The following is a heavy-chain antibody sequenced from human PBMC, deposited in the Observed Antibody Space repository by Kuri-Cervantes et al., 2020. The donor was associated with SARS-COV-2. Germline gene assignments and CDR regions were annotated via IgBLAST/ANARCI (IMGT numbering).Heavy chain of an antibody. D-gene: IGHD2-2*01. CDR3: VRGHIVVVPAARNWFDP. CDR2: INHSGST. Sequence: SETLSLTCAVYGGSFSGYYWSWIRQPPGKGLEWIGEINHSGSTNYNPSLKSRVTISVDTSKNQFSLKLSSVTAADTAVYYCVRGHIVVVPAARNWFDPWGQGTLVTVSS. V-gene: IGHV4-34*01. J-gene: IGHJ5*02. CDR1: GGSFSGYY.